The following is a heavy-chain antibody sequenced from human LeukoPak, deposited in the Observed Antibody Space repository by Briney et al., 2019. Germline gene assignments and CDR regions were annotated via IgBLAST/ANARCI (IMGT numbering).Heavy chain of an antibody. J-gene: IGHJ6*03. V-gene: IGHV3-21*01. D-gene: IGHD3-9*01. CDR2: ISSSSSYI. CDR3: AREYYDILTGYFYCYMDV. Sequence: GGSLRLSCAASGFTFSSYSMNWVRQAPGKGLEWVSSISSSSSYIYYADSVKGRFTISRDNAKNSLYLQMNSLRAEDTAVYYCAREYYDILTGYFYCYMDVWGKGTTVTVSS. CDR1: GFTFSSYS.